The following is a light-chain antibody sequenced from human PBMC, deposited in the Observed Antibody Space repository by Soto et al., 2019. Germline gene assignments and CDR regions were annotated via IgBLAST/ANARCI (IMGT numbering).Light chain of an antibody. J-gene: IGKJ1*01. V-gene: IGKV1-39*01. CDR1: QRISSW. CDR2: AAS. CDR3: HPRGTTSPCT. Sequence: DIQMTQSPSSVSASVGDRVTITCRASQRISSWLNWYQQKPGKAPKRLIYAASCLQRGVPSRFSGSGSGTDFTLTIISLQPEDFATYYCHPRGTTSPCTFGQGTKVDIK.